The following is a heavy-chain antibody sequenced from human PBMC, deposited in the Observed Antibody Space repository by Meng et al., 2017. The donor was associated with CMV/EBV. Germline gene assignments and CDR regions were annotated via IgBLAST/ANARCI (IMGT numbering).Heavy chain of an antibody. CDR3: ARDLGITIFGVVIDYYYYGMDV. J-gene: IGHJ6*02. D-gene: IGHD3-3*01. CDR1: GFTFSSYA. V-gene: IGHV3-30*04. Sequence: GESLKISCAASGFTFSSYAMHWVRQAPGKGLEWVAVISCDGSNKYYADSVKGRFTISRDNSKNTLYLQMNSLRAEDTAVYYCARDLGITIFGVVIDYYYYGMDVWGQGTTVTVSS. CDR2: ISCDGSNK.